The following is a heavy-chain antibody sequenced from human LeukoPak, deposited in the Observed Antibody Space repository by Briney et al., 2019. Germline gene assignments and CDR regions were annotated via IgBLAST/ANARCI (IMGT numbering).Heavy chain of an antibody. Sequence: ASVKVSCKASGYTFSDYYVHWVRQAPGQGLEWMGWINPHSGDPNYAQKFQGRVTMTRDTSISTAYMEAGRLRSDDTAVYYCARGPPLFEGGNYLKHWGQGTLVTVSS. D-gene: IGHD1-7*01. V-gene: IGHV1-2*02. CDR1: GYTFSDYY. CDR2: INPHSGDP. J-gene: IGHJ4*02. CDR3: ARGPPLFEGGNYLKH.